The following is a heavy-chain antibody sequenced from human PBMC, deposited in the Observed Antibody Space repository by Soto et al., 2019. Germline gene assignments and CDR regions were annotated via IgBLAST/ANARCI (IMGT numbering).Heavy chain of an antibody. V-gene: IGHV3-30*18. D-gene: IGHD6-13*01. CDR3: AKVAAAGTDHYYYCGMDV. J-gene: IGHJ6*02. Sequence: QVQLVESGGGVVQPGRSLRLSCAASGFTFSSYGMHWVRQAPGKGLEWVAVISYDGSNKYYADSVKGRFTISRDNSKNTLYLEMNSLRAEDTAVYYCAKVAAAGTDHYYYCGMDVWGQGTTVTVSS. CDR2: ISYDGSNK. CDR1: GFTFSSYG.